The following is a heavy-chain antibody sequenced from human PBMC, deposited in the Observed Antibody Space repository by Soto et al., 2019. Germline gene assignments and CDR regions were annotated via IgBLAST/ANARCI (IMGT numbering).Heavy chain of an antibody. CDR2: ISSSSSYI. V-gene: IGHV3-21*01. Sequence: RVSCTAAEVTCSSYSMNRVRKAPGKGLEWVSSISSSSSYIYYADSVKGRFTISRDNAKNPLYLQMNSLRAEDTAVYYCAREELETTYGMDVWGQGTTVTVSS. D-gene: IGHD1-1*01. CDR3: AREELETTYGMDV. CDR1: EVTCSSYS. J-gene: IGHJ6*02.